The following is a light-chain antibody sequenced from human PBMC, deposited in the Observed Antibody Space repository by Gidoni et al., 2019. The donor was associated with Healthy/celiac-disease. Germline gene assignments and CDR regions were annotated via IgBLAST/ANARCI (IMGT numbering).Light chain of an antibody. CDR3: QQYNNWPLF. V-gene: IGKV3-15*01. J-gene: IGKJ2*01. Sequence: ERTQSPATLSVSPGDRATLSCRASQSVSSNLAWYQQKPGQAPRLLIYGASTRATGIPARFSGSGSGTEFTLTISSLQSEDFAVYYWQQYNNWPLFFGQGTKLEIK. CDR2: GAS. CDR1: QSVSSN.